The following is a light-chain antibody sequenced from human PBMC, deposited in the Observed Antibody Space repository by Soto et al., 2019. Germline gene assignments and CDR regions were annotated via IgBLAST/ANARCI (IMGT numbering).Light chain of an antibody. Sequence: DIQMTQSPSSLPASVGDRVTVSCRASETVNYYLNWYQQKPGEAPKLLISRATTLHGGVPSRFSGSGSGTDFTLTIDSVQPEDFATYFCQQSERAPFTFGPGTKLDFK. CDR2: RAT. CDR3: QQSERAPFT. J-gene: IGKJ3*01. CDR1: ETVNYY. V-gene: IGKV1-39*01.